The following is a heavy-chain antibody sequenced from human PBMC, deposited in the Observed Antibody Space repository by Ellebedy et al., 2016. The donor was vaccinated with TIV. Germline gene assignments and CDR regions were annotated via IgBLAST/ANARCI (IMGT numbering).Heavy chain of an antibody. CDR3: AKDLGGRVVVPAARGMDV. D-gene: IGHD2-2*01. Sequence: GGSLRLXXAASGLTFSSYAMSWVRQAPGKGLEWVSAISCSGGSTYYADSVKGRFTISRDNSKNTLYLQMNSLRDEDTAVYYCAKDLGGRVVVPAARGMDVWGKGTTVTVSS. CDR1: GLTFSSYA. V-gene: IGHV3-23*01. J-gene: IGHJ6*04. CDR2: ISCSGGST.